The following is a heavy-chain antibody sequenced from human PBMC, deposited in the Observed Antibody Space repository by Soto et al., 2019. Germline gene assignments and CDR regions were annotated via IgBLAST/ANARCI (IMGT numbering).Heavy chain of an antibody. D-gene: IGHD4-4*01. V-gene: IGHV1-18*01. CDR1: GYTFNTYG. J-gene: IGHJ6*02. CDR2: ISAYNDNT. CDR3: ARSKSYYYYYYALGV. Sequence: QVQLVQSGAEVKKPGASVKVSCKASGYTFNTYGISWVRQAPGQGLEWMGWISAYNDNTKHAQKFQDRVTMTTDTSTSTAYMELRSLRSDDTAVYYCARSKSYYYYYYALGVWGQGTTVTVSS.